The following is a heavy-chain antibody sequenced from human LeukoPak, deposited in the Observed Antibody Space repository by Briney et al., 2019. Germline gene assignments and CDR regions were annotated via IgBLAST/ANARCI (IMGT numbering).Heavy chain of an antibody. CDR1: GYTFSSYA. CDR2: ISTYNGDT. V-gene: IGHV1-18*01. Sequence: ASVKVSCKASGYTFSSYAITWVRQAPGQGLEWVGWISTYNGDTEYAHMLQGRVTMTTDTSTSTVYMDLRSPRSDDTAVYYCARDTYYYSSGSYLDVWGKGTTVTISS. J-gene: IGHJ6*04. CDR3: ARDTYYYSSGSYLDV. D-gene: IGHD3-10*01.